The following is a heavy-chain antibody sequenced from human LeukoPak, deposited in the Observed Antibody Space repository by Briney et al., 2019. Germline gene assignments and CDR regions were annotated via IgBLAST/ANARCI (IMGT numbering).Heavy chain of an antibody. Sequence: PSQTLSLTCTVSGGSISSGSYYWSWIRQPAGKGLEWIGRIYTSGGTNHNPSLKSRVTISVDTSKNQFSLKLSSVTAADTAVYYCARELDTAMVTYYFDYWGQGTLVTVSS. CDR1: GGSISSGSYY. CDR3: ARELDTAMVTYYFDY. CDR2: IYTSGGT. J-gene: IGHJ4*02. V-gene: IGHV4-61*02. D-gene: IGHD5-18*01.